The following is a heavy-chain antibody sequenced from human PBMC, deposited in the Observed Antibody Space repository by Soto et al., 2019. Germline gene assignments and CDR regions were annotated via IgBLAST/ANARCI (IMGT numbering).Heavy chain of an antibody. J-gene: IGHJ6*03. V-gene: IGHV4-59*01. CDR2: IYYSGST. D-gene: IGHD2-2*01. Sequence: PSETLSLTCTVSGGSISSYDWSWIRQPPGKGLEWIGYIYYSGSTNYNPSLKSRVTISVDTSKNQFSLKLSSVTAADTAVYYCARGRPQKGGYCSSTSCYSYYYYYMDVWGKGTTLTVSS. CDR1: GGSISSYD. CDR3: ARGRPQKGGYCSSTSCYSYYYYYMDV.